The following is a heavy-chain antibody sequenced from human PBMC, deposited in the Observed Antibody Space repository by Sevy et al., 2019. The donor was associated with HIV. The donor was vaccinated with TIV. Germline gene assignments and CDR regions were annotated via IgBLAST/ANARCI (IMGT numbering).Heavy chain of an antibody. D-gene: IGHD2-8*01. J-gene: IGHJ4*02. CDR1: GFNFNIYS. Sequence: GGSLRLSCAVSGFNFNIYSMSWVRQAPGKGLEWVSTLSFGCGKINYADSVKGRFIISIEDSKNTLYQKMNSLRAEDTAVYFCAREGCTRPHDYWGQGTLVTVSS. CDR3: AREGCTRPHDY. CDR2: LSFGCGKI. V-gene: IGHV3-23*01.